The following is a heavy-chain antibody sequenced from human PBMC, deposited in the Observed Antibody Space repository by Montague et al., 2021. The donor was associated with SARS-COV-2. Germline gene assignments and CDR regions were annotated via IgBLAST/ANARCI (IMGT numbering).Heavy chain of an antibody. J-gene: IGHJ6*02. D-gene: IGHD1-1*01. V-gene: IGHV6-1*01. CDR3: TSGREGNYNVMDV. Sequence: CAISGDSVSSNSATWNWVRQSPSRGLEWLGRTYYRSKWYNDYAVSVRGRVTINPDTSKNQFSLQLNSVTPEDTAKYYCTSGREGNYNVMDVWGQGTTVTASS. CDR2: TYYRSKWYN. CDR1: GDSVSSNSAT.